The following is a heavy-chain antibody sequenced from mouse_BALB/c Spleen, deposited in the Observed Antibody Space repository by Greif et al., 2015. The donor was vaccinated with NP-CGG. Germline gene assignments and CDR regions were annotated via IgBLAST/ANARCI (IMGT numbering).Heavy chain of an antibody. CDR2: IDPANGNT. CDR1: GFNIKDTY. V-gene: IGHV14-3*02. D-gene: IGHD1-1*01. J-gene: IGHJ4*01. Sequence: VQLQQSGAELVKPGASVKLSCTASGFNIKDTYMHWVKQRPEQGLEWIGRIDPANGNTKYDPKFQGKATITADTSSNTAYPQLSSLTSEDTAVYYCASPSTWAMDYWGQGTSVTVSS. CDR3: ASPSTWAMDY.